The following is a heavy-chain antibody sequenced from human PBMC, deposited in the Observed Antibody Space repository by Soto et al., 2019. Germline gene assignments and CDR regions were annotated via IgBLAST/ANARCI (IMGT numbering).Heavy chain of an antibody. J-gene: IGHJ4*02. Sequence: ASVKVSCKASGYTFTGYYMHWVRQAPGQGLEWMGWINPNSGGTNYAQKFQGWVTMTRDTSISTAYMELSRLRSDDTAVYYCARDARADAAAMDYWGQGTLVTVSS. CDR3: ARDARADAAAMDY. CDR1: GYTFTGYY. D-gene: IGHD2-2*01. CDR2: INPNSGGT. V-gene: IGHV1-2*04.